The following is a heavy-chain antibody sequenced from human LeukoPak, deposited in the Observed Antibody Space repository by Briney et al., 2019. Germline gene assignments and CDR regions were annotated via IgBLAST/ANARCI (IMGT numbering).Heavy chain of an antibody. CDR2: IYWNDDK. Sequence: SGPTLVNPTQTLTLTCTFSGFSLSTSGVGVGWIRQPPGKALEWLALIYWNDDKRYSPSLKSRLTITKDTSKNQVVLTMTNMDPVDTATYYCALIVPAEGWTKYYFDYWGQGTLVTVSS. J-gene: IGHJ4*02. D-gene: IGHD2-2*01. CDR3: ALIVPAEGWTKYYFDY. V-gene: IGHV2-5*01. CDR1: GFSLSTSGVG.